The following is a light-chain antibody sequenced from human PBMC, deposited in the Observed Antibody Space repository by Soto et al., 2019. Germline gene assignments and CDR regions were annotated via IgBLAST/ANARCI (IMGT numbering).Light chain of an antibody. CDR1: SSNIGEKY. CDR3: GTWDVSLSAGV. CDR2: DND. J-gene: IGLJ2*01. Sequence: QSVLTQPPSVSAAPGQKVTISCSGSSSNIGEKYVSWYQQFPGTAPKLLIYDNDKRPSGIPDRFSGSKSGTSATLGITGLQTGDEADYYCGTWDVSLSAGVFGGWTKLTVL. V-gene: IGLV1-51*01.